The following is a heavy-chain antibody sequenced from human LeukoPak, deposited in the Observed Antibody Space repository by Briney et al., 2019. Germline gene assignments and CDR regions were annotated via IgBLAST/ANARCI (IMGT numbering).Heavy chain of an antibody. D-gene: IGHD3-10*01. CDR3: ARGPAGIGYSDY. J-gene: IGHJ4*02. V-gene: IGHV4-39*01. CDR2: TYHRGST. CDR1: GGSISSSSHY. Sequence: SETLSLTCTISGGSISSSSHYWGWIRQPPGKGLEWIGITYHRGSTYYNPSLKSRVTISVDTSKNQFSPKLSSVSAADTAVYYCARGPAGIGYSDYWGQGTLVNVPS.